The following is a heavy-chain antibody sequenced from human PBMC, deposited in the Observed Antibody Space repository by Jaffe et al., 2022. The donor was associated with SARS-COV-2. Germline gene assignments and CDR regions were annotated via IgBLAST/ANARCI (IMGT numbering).Heavy chain of an antibody. Sequence: EVQLVESGGGLVKPGGSLRLSCAASGFTFSNAWMSWVRQAPGKGLEWVGRIKSKTDGGTTDYAAPVKGRFTISRDDSKNTLYLQMNSLKTEDTAVYYCTTGLRFLEWLLNPRWYGMDVWGQGTTVTVSS. D-gene: IGHD3-3*01. CDR3: TTGLRFLEWLLNPRWYGMDV. V-gene: IGHV3-15*01. CDR1: GFTFSNAW. J-gene: IGHJ6*02. CDR2: IKSKTDGGTT.